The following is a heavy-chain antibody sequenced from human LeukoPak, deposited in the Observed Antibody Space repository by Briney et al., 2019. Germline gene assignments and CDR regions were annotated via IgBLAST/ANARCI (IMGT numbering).Heavy chain of an antibody. CDR3: ARVGYYYDSSGYFPFDY. CDR2: INPSGGST. V-gene: IGHV1-46*01. Sequence: GASVKVSCKASGYTFISYYMHWVRQAPGQGLEWMGIINPSGGSTSYAQKFQGRVTMTRDTSTSTVYMELSSLRSEDTAVYYCARVGYYYDSSGYFPFDYWGQGTLVTVSS. D-gene: IGHD3-22*01. CDR1: GYTFISYY. J-gene: IGHJ4*02.